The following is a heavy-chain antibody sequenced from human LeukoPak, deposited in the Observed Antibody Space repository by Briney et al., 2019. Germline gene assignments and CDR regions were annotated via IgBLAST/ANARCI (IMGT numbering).Heavy chain of an antibody. D-gene: IGHD2-15*01. CDR2: IKQDGSEK. V-gene: IGHV3-7*01. CDR1: GFTFSSYW. J-gene: IGHJ4*02. Sequence: GGSLRLSCAASGFTFSSYWMSWVRQAPGKGLKWVANIKQDGSEKYYVDSVKGRFTISRDNAKNSLYLQMNSLRAEDTAVYYCASRYCSGGSCYSGFDYWGQGTLVTVSS. CDR3: ASRYCSGGSCYSGFDY.